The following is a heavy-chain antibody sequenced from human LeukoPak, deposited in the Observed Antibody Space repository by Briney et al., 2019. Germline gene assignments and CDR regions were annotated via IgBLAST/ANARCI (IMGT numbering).Heavy chain of an antibody. J-gene: IGHJ6*03. D-gene: IGHD4-23*01. V-gene: IGHV4-39*07. CDR1: GGSISSSSYY. CDR3: ARAAGDGGYYVPYYYYYMDV. CDR2: IHYSGST. Sequence: PSETLSLTCTVSGGSISSSSYYWGWIRQPPGKGLEWIGSIHYSGSTNYNPSLKSRVTISVDTSKNQFSLKLSSVTAADTAVYYCARAAGDGGYYVPYYYYYMDVWGKGTTVTVSS.